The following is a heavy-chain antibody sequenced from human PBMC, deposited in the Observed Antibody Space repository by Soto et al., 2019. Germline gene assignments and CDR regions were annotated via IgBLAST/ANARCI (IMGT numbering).Heavy chain of an antibody. CDR2: IHPSGQTI. D-gene: IGHD2-15*01. Sequence: EVQLVESGGGLVQPGGSLRLSCAASGFTFSSSEMYWVRQAPGKGLEWISYIHPSGQTIFYAESVKGRFTISRDNAKHSVYLQMNSLRAEDTAVYYCARRGSRWGRGTKVTVSS. J-gene: IGHJ3*01. CDR3: ARRGSR. CDR1: GFTFSSSE. V-gene: IGHV3-48*03.